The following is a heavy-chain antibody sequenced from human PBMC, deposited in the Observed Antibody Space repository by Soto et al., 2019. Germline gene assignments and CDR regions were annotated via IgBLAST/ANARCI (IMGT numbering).Heavy chain of an antibody. CDR2: INHSGST. D-gene: IGHD3-16*02. V-gene: IGHV4-34*01. J-gene: IGHJ6*03. Sequence: PSETLSLTCAVSGGSFSDYSWTWIRQPPGKGLEWIGEINHSGSTNYNPSLKSRVTISVDTSKNQFSLKLSSVTAADTAVYYCARVSLNSMRDCIWGSFRTYYYYYMDVWGKATSVTVSS. CDR3: ARVSLNSMRDCIWGSFRTYYYYYMDV. CDR1: GGSFSDYS.